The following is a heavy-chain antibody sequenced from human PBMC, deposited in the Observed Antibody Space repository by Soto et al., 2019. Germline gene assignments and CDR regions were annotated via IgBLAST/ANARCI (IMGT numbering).Heavy chain of an antibody. CDR1: GFRFSPYG. CDR2: IWANGINK. V-gene: IGHV3-33*01. CDR3: VRERGPFDGFDI. J-gene: IGHJ3*02. Sequence: PVGSLRLSFAASGFRFSPYGMHWVRQAPGKGLEWVAIIWANGINKCYADSVRGRFTISRDNSKNTLGLQMNSLRAGDTALYYWVRERGPFDGFDIWGLGTMVTVSS.